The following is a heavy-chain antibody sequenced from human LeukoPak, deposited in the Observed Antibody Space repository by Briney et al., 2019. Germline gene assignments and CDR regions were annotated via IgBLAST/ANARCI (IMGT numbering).Heavy chain of an antibody. CDR2: IYRGGTT. V-gene: IGHV3-53*01. D-gene: IGHD1-26*01. Sequence: GGSLRLSCEASGLTFTNAWMSWVRKAPGKGREGVSVIYRGGTTYYAASVKGRFTISRDNSKNTLYLQMNSLRAEDTAVYYCARVGWELQFDYWGQGTLVTVSS. CDR3: ARVGWELQFDY. CDR1: GLTFTNAW. J-gene: IGHJ4*02.